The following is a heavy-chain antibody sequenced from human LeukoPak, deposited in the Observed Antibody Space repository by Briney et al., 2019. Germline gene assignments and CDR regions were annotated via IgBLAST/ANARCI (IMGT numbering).Heavy chain of an antibody. CDR3: AGLYGSGSYYGY. Sequence: SETLSLTCIVFGGSISTSDSYWGWIRLAPGKGLEWIGNIYYSGSTYYNPSLKSRVTISVDTSKNQFSLKLSSVTAADTAVYYCAGLYGSGSYYGYWGQGTLVTVSS. D-gene: IGHD3-10*01. CDR2: IYYSGST. CDR1: GGSISTSDSY. J-gene: IGHJ4*02. V-gene: IGHV4-39*01.